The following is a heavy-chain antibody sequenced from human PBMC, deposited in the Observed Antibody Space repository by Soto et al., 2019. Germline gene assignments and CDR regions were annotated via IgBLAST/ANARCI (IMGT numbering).Heavy chain of an antibody. Sequence: QLQLQESGPGLVKPSETLSLTCTVSGGSISSSSYYWGWIRQAPGKGLEWIGSIYYSGSTYYNPSLKRRVTIAVDTSKNQFSLKLSSVTAADTAVYYCAGSTSWFDPWGQGTLVTVSS. CDR2: IYYSGST. J-gene: IGHJ5*02. CDR3: AGSTSWFDP. D-gene: IGHD6-13*01. V-gene: IGHV4-39*01. CDR1: GGSISSSSYY.